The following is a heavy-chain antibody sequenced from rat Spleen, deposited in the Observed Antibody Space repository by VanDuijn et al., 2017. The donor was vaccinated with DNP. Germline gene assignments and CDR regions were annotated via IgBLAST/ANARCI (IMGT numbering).Heavy chain of an antibody. V-gene: IGHV3-1*01. CDR1: GSSITSNY. Sequence: EVRLQESGPGLVKPSQSLSLTCSVTGSSITSNYWGWIRQFPGNKMEWIGHISYSGSTSYNPSLKSRISITRDTWKNQFFLQLNSVTTEDAATYYCARWGTYFDYWGQGVMVTVSS. CDR3: ARWGTYFDY. CDR2: ISYSGST. J-gene: IGHJ2*01.